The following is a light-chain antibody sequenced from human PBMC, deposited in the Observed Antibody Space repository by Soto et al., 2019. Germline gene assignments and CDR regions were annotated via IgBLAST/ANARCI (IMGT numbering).Light chain of an antibody. CDR1: SSDVGSYNR. Sequence: QSVLTQPPSVSGSPGQSVTISCTGTSSDVGSYNRLSWYQQPPGTAPKLIMSEVNTRPSGVPDRFSGSKSGSTASLTISGLQAEDEADYYCSLYISGSTYVFGTGTKVTVL. V-gene: IGLV2-18*01. CDR2: EVN. CDR3: SLYISGSTYV. J-gene: IGLJ1*01.